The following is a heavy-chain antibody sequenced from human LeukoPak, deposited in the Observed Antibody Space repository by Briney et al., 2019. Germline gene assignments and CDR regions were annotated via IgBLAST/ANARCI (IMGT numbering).Heavy chain of an antibody. CDR1: GFTVSDYY. CDR2: ISSSSSTI. Sequence: GGSLRLSCAASGFTVSDYYMNWIRQAPGKGLEWISFISSSSSTIYYADSVKGRFTISRDNAKNSLYLQMNSLRAEDTAVYYCARGTGRLGIAVAGFPYYMDVWGKGTTVTISS. D-gene: IGHD6-19*01. V-gene: IGHV3-11*04. CDR3: ARGTGRLGIAVAGFPYYMDV. J-gene: IGHJ6*03.